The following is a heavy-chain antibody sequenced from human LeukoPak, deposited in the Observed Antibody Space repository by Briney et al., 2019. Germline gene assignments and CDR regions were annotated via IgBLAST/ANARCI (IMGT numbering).Heavy chain of an antibody. CDR2: IHYSGST. D-gene: IGHD3-22*01. CDR1: GGSISSYY. CDR3: ARLYDSSGLFLDY. V-gene: IGHV4-59*08. Sequence: SETLSLTCTVSGGSISSYYWSWIRQPPGKGLEWIGYIHYSGSTNYNPSLKSRVTISVDTSKNQFSLKLSSVTAADTAVYYCARLYDSSGLFLDYWGQGTLVTVSS. J-gene: IGHJ4*02.